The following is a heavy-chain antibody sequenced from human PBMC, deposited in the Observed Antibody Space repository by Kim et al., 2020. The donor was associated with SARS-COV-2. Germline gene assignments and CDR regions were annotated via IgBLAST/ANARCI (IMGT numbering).Heavy chain of an antibody. V-gene: IGHV1-24*01. CDR2: FVPEDGET. CDR1: GYTLTELS. CDR3: ATGPMATSDY. J-gene: IGHJ4*02. D-gene: IGHD3-10*01. Sequence: ASVKVSCKVSGYTLTELSMHWVRQAPGKGLEWMGGFVPEDGETIYAQKFHGRVTMTEDTSTDTAYMELCSLRSEYTAVYYCATGPMATSDYWGQGTLVTVSS.